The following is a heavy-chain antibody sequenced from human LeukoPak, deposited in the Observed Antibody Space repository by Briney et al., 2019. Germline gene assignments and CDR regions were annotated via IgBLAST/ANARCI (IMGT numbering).Heavy chain of an antibody. CDR2: MNPNSGNT. V-gene: IGHV1-8*01. CDR1: GYTFTSYD. CDR3: ARQSSGSYYNWFAAYY. Sequence: ASVKVSCKASGYTFTSYDINWVRQATGQGLEWMGWMNPNSGNTGYAQKFQGRVTMTRNTSISTAYMELSSLRSEDTAVYYCARQSSGSYYNWFAAYYWGQGTLVTVSS. D-gene: IGHD3-10*01. J-gene: IGHJ4*02.